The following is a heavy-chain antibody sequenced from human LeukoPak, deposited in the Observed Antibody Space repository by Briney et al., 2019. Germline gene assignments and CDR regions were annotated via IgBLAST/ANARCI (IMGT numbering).Heavy chain of an antibody. V-gene: IGHV1-2*04. J-gene: IGHJ4*02. CDR1: GYTFTGYY. Sequence: ASVKVSCKASGYTFTGYYMHWVRQAPGQGLEWVGWINPNSGGTNYAQKFQGWVTMTRDTSISTAYMELSRLRSDDTAVYYCARPPAIAVAGTFLVDWGQGTLVTVSS. D-gene: IGHD6-19*01. CDR2: INPNSGGT. CDR3: ARPPAIAVAGTFLVD.